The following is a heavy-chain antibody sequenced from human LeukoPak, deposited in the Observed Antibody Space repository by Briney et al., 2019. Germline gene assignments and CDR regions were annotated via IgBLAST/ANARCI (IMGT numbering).Heavy chain of an antibody. CDR2: ISWDGGST. CDR3: AKDYGLLNYYYYYYMGV. Sequence: QPGGSLRLSCAASGFTFDDYAMHWVRQAPGKGLEWVSLISWDGGSTYYADSVKGRFTISRDNSKNSLYLQMNSLRAEDTALYYCAKDYGLLNYYYYYYMGVWGKGTTVTVSS. D-gene: IGHD3-10*01. J-gene: IGHJ6*03. CDR1: GFTFDDYA. V-gene: IGHV3-43D*03.